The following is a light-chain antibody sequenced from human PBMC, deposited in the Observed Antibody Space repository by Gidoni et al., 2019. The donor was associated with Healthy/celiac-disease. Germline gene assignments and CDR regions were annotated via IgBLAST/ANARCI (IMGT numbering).Light chain of an antibody. CDR1: QSISSW. J-gene: IGKJ3*01. CDR3: QQYNSYFSIFT. Sequence: DIQMTQSPSTLSSSVGDRVTTTCRASQSISSWLAWYQQKPGKAPKLLIYKAASLESGVPSRFSGSGSVTEFTLTISILQPDYFATYYCQQYNSYFSIFTFGPGTKVDIK. CDR2: KAA. V-gene: IGKV1-5*03.